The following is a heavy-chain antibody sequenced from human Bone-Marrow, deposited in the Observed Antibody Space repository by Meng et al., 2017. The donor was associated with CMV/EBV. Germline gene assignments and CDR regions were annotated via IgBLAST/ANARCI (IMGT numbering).Heavy chain of an antibody. J-gene: IGHJ6*02. V-gene: IGHV3-33*06. CDR2: IWYDGSNK. Sequence: GESLKISCAASGFTFSSYEMNWVRQAPGKGLEWVAVIWYDGSNKYYADSVKGRFTISRDNSKNTLYLQMNSLRAEDTAVYYCAKDRGHYDFWSGYPYYYYYGMDVWGQGTTVTVSS. CDR1: GFTFSSYE. D-gene: IGHD3-3*01. CDR3: AKDRGHYDFWSGYPYYYYYGMDV.